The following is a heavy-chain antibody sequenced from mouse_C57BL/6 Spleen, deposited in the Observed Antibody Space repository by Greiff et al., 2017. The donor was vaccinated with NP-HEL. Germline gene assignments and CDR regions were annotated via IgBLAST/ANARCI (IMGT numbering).Heavy chain of an antibody. V-gene: IGHV5-17*01. D-gene: IGHD4-1*01. CDR3: ARAANWGLFDY. CDR2: ISSGSSTI. Sequence: EVKVVESGGGLVKPGGSLKLSCAASGFTFSDYGMHWVRQAPEKGLEWVAYISSGSSTIYYAYTVKGRFTFSRDNATNTLFLQVTGLRSEDTAMYYCARAANWGLFDYWGQGTTLTVSS. CDR1: GFTFSDYG. J-gene: IGHJ2*01.